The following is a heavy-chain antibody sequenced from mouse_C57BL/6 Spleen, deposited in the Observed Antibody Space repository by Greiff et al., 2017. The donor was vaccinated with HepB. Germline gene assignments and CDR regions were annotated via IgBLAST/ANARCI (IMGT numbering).Heavy chain of an antibody. CDR2: IYPGDGDT. V-gene: IGHV1-80*01. J-gene: IGHJ1*03. Sequence: VKLMESGAELVKPGASVKISCKASGYAFSSYWMNWVKQRPGKGLEWIGQIYPGDGDTNYNGKFKGKATLTADKSSSTAYMQLSSLTSEDSAVYFCARRYGSSYWYFDVWGTGTTVTVSS. CDR1: GYAFSSYW. CDR3: ARRYGSSYWYFDV. D-gene: IGHD1-1*01.